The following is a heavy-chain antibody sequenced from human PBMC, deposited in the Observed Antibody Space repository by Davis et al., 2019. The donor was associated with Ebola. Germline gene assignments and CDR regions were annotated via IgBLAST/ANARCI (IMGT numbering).Heavy chain of an antibody. CDR2: INHSGST. J-gene: IGHJ5*02. V-gene: IGHV4-34*01. D-gene: IGHD6-19*01. Sequence: SETLSLTCAAYGGSFSGYYWRWIRQPPGKGLEWIGEINHSGSTNYNPSPKSRVTTSVDTSKKQFSLKLSYVTAADTAVYYCARGRGSGWSFWFDPRGQGTLVTVSS. CDR3: ARGRGSGWSFWFDP. CDR1: GGSFSGYY.